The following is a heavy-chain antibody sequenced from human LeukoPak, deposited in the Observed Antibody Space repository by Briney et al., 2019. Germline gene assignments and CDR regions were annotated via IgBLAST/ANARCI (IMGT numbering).Heavy chain of an antibody. CDR3: ARHLSQGDRNKRGFDN. CDR2: ISSSGNT. D-gene: IGHD5-24*01. J-gene: IGHJ4*02. CDR1: GGSISSPRYD. V-gene: IGHV4-39*01. Sequence: SESLSLTCTVSGGSISSPRYDWGWIRQPPGKGLEYIRSISSSGNTYYNASLQSRVTISVDASKNQFSLTLGSVTDADTAVYFCARHLSQGDRNKRGFDNWGQGTLVTV.